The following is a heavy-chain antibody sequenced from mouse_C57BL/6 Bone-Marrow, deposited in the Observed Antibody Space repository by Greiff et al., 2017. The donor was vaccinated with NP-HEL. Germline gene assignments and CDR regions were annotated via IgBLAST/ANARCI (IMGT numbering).Heavy chain of an antibody. CDR3: ARYDYDPYYAMYY. J-gene: IGHJ4*01. D-gene: IGHD2-4*01. V-gene: IGHV5-17*01. Sequence: EVKLVESGGGLVKPGGSLKLSCAASGFTFSDYGMHWVRQAPEKGLEWVAYISSGSSTIYYADTVKGRFTISRDNAKNTLFLQMTSLRSEDTAMYYCARYDYDPYYAMYYWGQGTSVTVSS. CDR1: GFTFSDYG. CDR2: ISSGSSTI.